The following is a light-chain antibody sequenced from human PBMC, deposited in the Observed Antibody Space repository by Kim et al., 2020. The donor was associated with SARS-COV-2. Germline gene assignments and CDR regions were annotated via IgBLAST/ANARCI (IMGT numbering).Light chain of an antibody. CDR2: EVR. CDR1: SNDVGSYDR. Sequence: GPSVPISCTGTSNDVGSYDRVSWYQQPPGTAPKLMIYEVRNRPSGVPDRFSGSKSDNTASLTISGLQAEDEADYYCSSYTTSSTWVFGGGTQLTVL. V-gene: IGLV2-18*02. J-gene: IGLJ3*02. CDR3: SSYTTSSTWV.